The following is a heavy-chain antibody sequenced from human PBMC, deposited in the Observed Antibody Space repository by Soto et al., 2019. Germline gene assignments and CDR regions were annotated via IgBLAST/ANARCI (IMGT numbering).Heavy chain of an antibody. CDR1: GFIFSNFA. V-gene: IGHV1-3*01. CDR3: ARGITMFGIKIVGWYFDL. Sequence: ASVKVSCKASGFIFSNFALHWVRQAPGQRPEWLGWINAGNGNTQYSERFQARVTITRDTSASTAYMEVSGLRSEDTAVYYCARGITMFGIKIVGWYFDLWGRGTLVTVS. J-gene: IGHJ2*01. CDR2: INAGNGNT. D-gene: IGHD3-3*01.